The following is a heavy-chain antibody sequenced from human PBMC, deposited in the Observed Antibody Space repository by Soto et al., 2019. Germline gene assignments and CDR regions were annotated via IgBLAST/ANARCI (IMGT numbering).Heavy chain of an antibody. Sequence: SETLSLTCTVSSGSISSYYWSWIRQPPGKGLEWIGYIYYSGSTNYNPSLKSRVTISVDTSKNQFSLKLSSVTAADTAVYYCARGVAGLYYYYYYMDVWGKGTTVTVSS. D-gene: IGHD6-19*01. CDR2: IYYSGST. V-gene: IGHV4-59*01. CDR1: SGSISSYY. J-gene: IGHJ6*03. CDR3: ARGVAGLYYYYYYMDV.